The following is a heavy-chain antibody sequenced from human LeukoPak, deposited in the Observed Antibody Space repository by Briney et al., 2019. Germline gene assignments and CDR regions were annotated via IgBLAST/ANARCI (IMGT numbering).Heavy chain of an antibody. D-gene: IGHD3-16*01. CDR2: ISYDGSNK. CDR1: GFTFSSYG. Sequence: GGSLRLSCAASGFTFSSYGMHWVRQAPGKGLEWVAVISYDGSNKYYADSVKGRFTISRDNSKNTLYLQMNSLRAEDTAVYYCAKDGGRTAPVPPTYWPARPWGQGTLVTVSS. J-gene: IGHJ5*02. CDR3: AKDGGRTAPVPPTYWPARP. V-gene: IGHV3-30*18.